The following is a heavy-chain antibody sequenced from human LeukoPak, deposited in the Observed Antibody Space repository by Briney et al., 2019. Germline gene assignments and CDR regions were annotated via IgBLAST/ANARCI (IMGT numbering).Heavy chain of an antibody. D-gene: IGHD2-8*01. Sequence: SETLSLTCTVSGGSISSYYWSWIRQPPGKGLEWIGYIYYSGSTSYNPSLKSRVTISVDTSKKQFSLKLSSVTAADTAFYYCARVYCTNGVCYRLFADWGQGTLVTVSS. CDR1: GGSISSYY. J-gene: IGHJ4*02. V-gene: IGHV4-59*01. CDR2: IYYSGST. CDR3: ARVYCTNGVCYRLFAD.